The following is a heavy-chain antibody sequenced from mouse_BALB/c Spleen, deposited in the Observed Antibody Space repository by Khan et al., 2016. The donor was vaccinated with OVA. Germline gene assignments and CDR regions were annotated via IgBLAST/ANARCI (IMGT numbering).Heavy chain of an antibody. CDR3: ARLAYYYNSEGFAY. CDR2: INTGGAYT. V-gene: IGHV5-6*01. Sequence: EVELVESGGDFVRPGGSLKLSYAASGFTFSTYGMSWVRQTPDKRLEWVATINTGGAYTYYPDSVTGRFTISRDNAKNTLYLQLSSLKSEDTAIYYCARLAYYYNSEGFAYWGQGTLVTVSA. D-gene: IGHD1-1*01. CDR1: GFTFSTYG. J-gene: IGHJ3*01.